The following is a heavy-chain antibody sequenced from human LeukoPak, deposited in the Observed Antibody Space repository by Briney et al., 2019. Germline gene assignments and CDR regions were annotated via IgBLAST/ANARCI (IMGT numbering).Heavy chain of an antibody. CDR1: GGSTSSSNYY. D-gene: IGHD3-3*01. CDR2: IHDSGNT. J-gene: IGHJ4*02. Sequence: PSETLSFTCTVSGGSTSSSNYYWGWIRQPPGKGLEWIRGIHDSGNTYYNPSLKSRVTISVDTSKNQFSLKLSSVTAADTAVYYCARLGAGPTYYDFWSGYSSFYFDYWGQGTLVTVSS. V-gene: IGHV4-39*01. CDR3: ARLGAGPTYYDFWSGYSSFYFDY.